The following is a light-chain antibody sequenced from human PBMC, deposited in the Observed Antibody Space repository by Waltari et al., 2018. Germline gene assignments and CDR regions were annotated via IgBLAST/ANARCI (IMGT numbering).Light chain of an antibody. V-gene: IGKV1-12*01. CDR1: QFINTW. CDR2: DAS. Sequence: DIQLNQSPSSVYASVGDRVTLTCRASQFINTWLAWYQQKPGTAPRLLIYDASILQSVVPSRFSGSGSGTVFTLTISSLQPEDFATYYCQQPISFPLIFGGGTKVEIK. CDR3: QQPISFPLI. J-gene: IGKJ4*01.